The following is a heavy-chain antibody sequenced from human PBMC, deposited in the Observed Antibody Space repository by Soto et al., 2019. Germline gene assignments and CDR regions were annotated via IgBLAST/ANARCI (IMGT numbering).Heavy chain of an antibody. CDR1: GYIFTSYW. CDR3: AIQIWNDLFYAFSI. CDR2: IYPGDSDT. V-gene: IGHV5-51*01. D-gene: IGHD1-1*01. J-gene: IGHJ3*02. Sequence: RGESLRISWKGSGYIFTSYWIGVVRQMPGKGLEWMGIIYPGDSDTRYSPSFQGQVTISADKSISTAYLQWSSLKASDTAMYYCAIQIWNDLFYAFSISGQGTLVTGSS.